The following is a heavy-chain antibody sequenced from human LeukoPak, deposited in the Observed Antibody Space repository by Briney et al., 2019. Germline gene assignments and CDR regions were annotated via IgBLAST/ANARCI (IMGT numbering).Heavy chain of an antibody. Sequence: SETLSLTCTVSGGSISCYYWSWIRQPPGKGLEWIGYIYYSGSTNYNPSPKSRVTISVDTSKNQFSLKLSSVTAADTAVYYCARAIAVTTFFDYWGQGTLVTVSS. J-gene: IGHJ4*02. CDR1: GGSISCYY. D-gene: IGHD4-11*01. CDR2: IYYSGST. CDR3: ARAIAVTTFFDY. V-gene: IGHV4-59*01.